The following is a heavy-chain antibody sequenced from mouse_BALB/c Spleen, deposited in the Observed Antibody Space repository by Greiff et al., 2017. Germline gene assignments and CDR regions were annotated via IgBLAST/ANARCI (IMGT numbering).Heavy chain of an antibody. Sequence: QVQLKESGPGLVAPSQSLSITCTVSGFSLTSYGVHWVRQPPGKGLEWLGVIWAGGSTNYNSALMSRLSISKDNSKSQVFLKMNSLQTDDTAMYYCARDRHYYGSSYEIYWYFDVWGAGTTVTVSS. CDR2: IWAGGST. D-gene: IGHD1-1*01. V-gene: IGHV2-9*02. CDR3: ARDRHYYGSSYEIYWYFDV. J-gene: IGHJ1*01. CDR1: GFSLTSYG.